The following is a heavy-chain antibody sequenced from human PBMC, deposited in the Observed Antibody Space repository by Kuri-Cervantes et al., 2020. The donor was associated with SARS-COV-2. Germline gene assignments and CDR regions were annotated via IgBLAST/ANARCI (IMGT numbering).Heavy chain of an antibody. V-gene: IGHV4-61*01. CDR1: GGSVSSGSYY. CDR3: ARVAAGTIEDYYYGMDV. Sequence: SETLSLTCTVSGGSVSSGSYYWSWIRQPPGKGLEWIGYIYYTGSTSYSPSLKSRVTISVDTSKNQFSLKLSSVTAADTAVYYCARVAAGTIEDYYYGMDVWGQGTTVTVSS. CDR2: IYYTGST. D-gene: IGHD6-13*01. J-gene: IGHJ6*02.